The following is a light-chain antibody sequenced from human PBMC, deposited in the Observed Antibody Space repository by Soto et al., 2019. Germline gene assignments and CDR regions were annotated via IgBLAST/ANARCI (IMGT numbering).Light chain of an antibody. V-gene: IGKV3-20*01. CDR1: QSVSSSY. J-gene: IGKJ5*01. CDR3: QQYGSSPWT. CDR2: GAS. Sequence: EIVLTQSPGTLSLSPGERATLSCRASQSVSSSYLAWYQQKPGQAPRLLIYGASNRATGIPDRISGSGSGTDFTLTISRLEPEDFAVYYCQQYGSSPWTFGQGTRLEI.